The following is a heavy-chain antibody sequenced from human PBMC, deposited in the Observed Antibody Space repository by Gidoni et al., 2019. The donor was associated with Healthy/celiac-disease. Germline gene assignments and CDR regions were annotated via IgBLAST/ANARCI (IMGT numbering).Heavy chain of an antibody. Sequence: QVQLQESGPGLVTPSETLSLTCPVSGGSISSYYWSWIRQPPGKGLEWIGYIYYSGSTNYNPSLKSRVTISVDTSKNQFSLKLSSVTAADTAVYYCARAPTAMVSYGMDVWGQGTTVTVSS. CDR1: GGSISSYY. CDR3: ARAPTAMVSYGMDV. J-gene: IGHJ6*02. D-gene: IGHD5-18*01. CDR2: IYYSGST. V-gene: IGHV4-59*01.